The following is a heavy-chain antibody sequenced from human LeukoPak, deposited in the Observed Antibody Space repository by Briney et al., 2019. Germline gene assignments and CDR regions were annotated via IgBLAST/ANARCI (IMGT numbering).Heavy chain of an antibody. CDR3: AGLRFHGTYYYDSSGYYRGENWFDP. CDR1: GYSFTSYW. CDR2: IYPGDSDT. D-gene: IGHD3-22*01. J-gene: IGHJ5*02. Sequence: GESLKISCKGSGYSFTSYWIGWVRQMPGKGLEWMGIIYPGDSDTRYSPSFQGQVTISADKSISTAYLQWSSLKASDTAMYYCAGLRFHGTYYYDSSGYYRGENWFDPWGQGTLVTVSS. V-gene: IGHV5-51*01.